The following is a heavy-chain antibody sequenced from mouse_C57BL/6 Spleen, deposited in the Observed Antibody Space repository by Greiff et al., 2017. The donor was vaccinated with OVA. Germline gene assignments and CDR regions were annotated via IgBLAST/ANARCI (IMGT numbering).Heavy chain of an antibody. CDR2: INPSTGGT. CDR3: ARSETAQATDYFDY. J-gene: IGHJ2*01. CDR1: GYSFTGYY. V-gene: IGHV1-42*01. D-gene: IGHD3-2*02. Sequence: EVQLVESGPELVKPGASVKISCKASGYSFTGYYMNWVKQSPEKSLEWIGEINPSTGGTTYNQKFKAKATLTVDKSSSTAYMQLKSLTSEDSAVYYCARSETAQATDYFDYWGQGTTLTVSS.